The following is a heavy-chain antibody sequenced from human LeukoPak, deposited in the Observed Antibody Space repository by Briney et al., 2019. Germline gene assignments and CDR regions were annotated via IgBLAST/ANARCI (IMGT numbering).Heavy chain of an antibody. J-gene: IGHJ4*02. CDR2: ISAYYGNT. V-gene: IGHV1-18*01. CDR1: GFTFINSR. Sequence: GASVKVSCKSSGFTFINSRITWVRQAPGQGLEWMGWISAYYGNTHYVDNFEGRVAMTRDTSTSTAYMELRSLTSDDTAVYYCARVGGGTHYYFDFWGQGTLVTVS. D-gene: IGHD1-26*01. CDR3: ARVGGGTHYYFDF.